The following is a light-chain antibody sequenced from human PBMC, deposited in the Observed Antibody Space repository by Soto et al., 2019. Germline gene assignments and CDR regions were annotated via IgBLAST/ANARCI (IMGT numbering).Light chain of an antibody. CDR3: QQYHNRPSGLT. V-gene: IGKV3-15*01. J-gene: IGKJ4*01. Sequence: MTQSPATLSVSPGEKVTLSCTASQSVSGNLAWYQQKPGQAPRLLIHGASTRATDIPARFSGSGSGTEFPLTITSLQSEAFAVYYCQQYHNRPSGLTFGGGTKVHI. CDR2: GAS. CDR1: QSVSGN.